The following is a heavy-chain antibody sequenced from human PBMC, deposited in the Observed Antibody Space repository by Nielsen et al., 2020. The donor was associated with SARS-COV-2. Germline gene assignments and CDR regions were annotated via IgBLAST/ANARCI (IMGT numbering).Heavy chain of an antibody. D-gene: IGHD3-3*01. CDR3: AIIWSGYTDAFDI. Sequence: GESLKISCAASGFTFSSYAMNWVRQAPGKGLEWVSGISGSGSSTYYADAVKGRFTISRDSAKNSLYLQMNSLRAEDTAVYYCAIIWSGYTDAFDIWGQGTMVTVSS. CDR1: GFTFSSYA. J-gene: IGHJ3*02. V-gene: IGHV3-23*01. CDR2: ISGSGSST.